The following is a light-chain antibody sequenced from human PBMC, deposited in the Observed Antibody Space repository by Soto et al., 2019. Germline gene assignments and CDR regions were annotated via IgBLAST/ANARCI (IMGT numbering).Light chain of an antibody. Sequence: QSALTQPASVSGSPGQSITISSTGTTGNVGGYNYVSWYQQHPGKAPKLMIYEVTNRPSGVSNRFSGSKSGNTASLTISGLQAEDEADYYCSSYRSSSTYVFGTGTKVTV. V-gene: IGLV2-14*01. CDR1: TGNVGGYNY. J-gene: IGLJ1*01. CDR2: EVT. CDR3: SSYRSSSTYV.